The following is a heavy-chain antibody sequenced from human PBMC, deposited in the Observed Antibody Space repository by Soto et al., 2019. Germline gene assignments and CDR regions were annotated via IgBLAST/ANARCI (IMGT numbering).Heavy chain of an antibody. J-gene: IGHJ1*01. CDR3: AECSTVELALPPGY. CDR2: ISGSGDNS. CDR1: GFPFSSYA. Sequence: EVQLLESGGGLVQPGGSLRLSCAASGFPFSSYAMSWVRQAPGKGLEWVSGISGSGDNSHHADSVRGRFTISRDNSKNTLFLQMDNLRAEDTAVYYWAECSTVELALPPGYWGQGTLVTVSS. V-gene: IGHV3-23*01. D-gene: IGHD3-9*01.